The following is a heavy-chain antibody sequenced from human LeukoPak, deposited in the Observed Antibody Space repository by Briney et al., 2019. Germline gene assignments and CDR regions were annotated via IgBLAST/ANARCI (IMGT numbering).Heavy chain of an antibody. CDR2: IYYSGST. CDR1: GGSISSYY. Sequence: PSETLSLTCTVSGGSISSYYWSWIRQPPGKGLEWIGYIYYSGSTNYNPSLKSRVTISVDTSKNQSSLKLSSVTAADTAVYYCARERGYYYDSSGTYVPYYYYGMDVWGQGTTVTVSS. J-gene: IGHJ6*02. V-gene: IGHV4-59*01. D-gene: IGHD3-22*01. CDR3: ARERGYYYDSSGTYVPYYYYGMDV.